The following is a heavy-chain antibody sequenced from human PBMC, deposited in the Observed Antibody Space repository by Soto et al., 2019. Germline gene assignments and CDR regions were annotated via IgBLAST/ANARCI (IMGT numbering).Heavy chain of an antibody. CDR3: ARGVYSSSRGHRFYYYGMDV. V-gene: IGHV5-51*01. CDR2: IYPGDSDT. J-gene: IGHJ6*02. CDR1: GYSFTSYW. D-gene: IGHD3-22*01. Sequence: EVQLVQSGAEVKKPGESLKLSCKGSGYSFTSYWIDWVRQVPGKGLEWMGIIYPGDSDTRYSPSFQGQVTISVDKSISTAYLQWGSLKASDTAVYYCARGVYSSSRGHRFYYYGMDVWGQGTTVTVSS.